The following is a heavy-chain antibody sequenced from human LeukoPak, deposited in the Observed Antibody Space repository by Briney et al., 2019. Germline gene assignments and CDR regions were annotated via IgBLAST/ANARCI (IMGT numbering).Heavy chain of an antibody. CDR1: GGSIRSHS. V-gene: IGHV4-59*11. J-gene: IGHJ4*02. D-gene: IGHD3-3*01. Sequence: SETLSLTCTVSGGSIRSHSWNWIRLPPGQGLELIWNVHYSGSTNYNPSLKSRVTISVDTSKSQFSLKVSSVTAADTAVYYCAKSYDFWSGYHDSWGQGTRVTVSS. CDR3: AKSYDFWSGYHDS. CDR2: VHYSGST.